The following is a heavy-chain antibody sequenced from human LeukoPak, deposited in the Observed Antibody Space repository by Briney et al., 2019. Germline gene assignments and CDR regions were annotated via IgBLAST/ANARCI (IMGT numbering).Heavy chain of an antibody. J-gene: IGHJ3*02. CDR2: IYSGGST. CDR3: ARDSPSVYYRLGAFDI. Sequence: GGSLRLSCAASEFSVGSNYMTWVRQAPGKGLEWVSLIYSGGSTYYADSVKGRFTISRDNSKNTLYLQMNSLRAEDTAVYYCARDSPSVYYRLGAFDIWGQGTMVTVSS. D-gene: IGHD3-22*01. CDR1: EFSVGSNY. V-gene: IGHV3-66*01.